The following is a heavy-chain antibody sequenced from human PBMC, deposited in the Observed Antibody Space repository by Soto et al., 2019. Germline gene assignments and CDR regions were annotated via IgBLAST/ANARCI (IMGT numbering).Heavy chain of an antibody. J-gene: IGHJ5*02. Sequence: QVQMVQSGNEVKKPGASVMFSGTTSGYTFTSFGVSWVRQAPGQGLEWIGLISPYNGDTLYARKFQGRVTVTAETATDTVYMELRSLTSDDTAVYYCVRDASSGYRGWWDPWGQGTLVTVSS. V-gene: IGHV1-18*01. CDR3: VRDASSGYRGWWDP. CDR1: GYTFTSFG. CDR2: ISPYNGDT. D-gene: IGHD6-25*01.